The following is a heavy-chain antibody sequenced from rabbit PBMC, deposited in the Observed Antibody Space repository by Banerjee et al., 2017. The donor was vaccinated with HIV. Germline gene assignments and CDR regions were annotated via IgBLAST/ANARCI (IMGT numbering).Heavy chain of an antibody. CDR3: ARDGAGGSYFAL. CDR1: GVSFSISS. Sequence: QEQLVESGGGLVQPEGSLTLTCTASGVSFSISSYMCWVRQAPGKGLEWIACIDPVFGITYYANWVNGRFSISRENAQNTVFLQMTSLTAADTATYFCARDGAGGSYFALWGQGTLVTVS. CDR2: IDPVFGIT. D-gene: IGHD8-1*01. J-gene: IGHJ4*01. V-gene: IGHV1S47*01.